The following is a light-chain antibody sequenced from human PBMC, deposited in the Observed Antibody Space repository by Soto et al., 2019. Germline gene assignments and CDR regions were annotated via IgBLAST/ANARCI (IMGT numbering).Light chain of an antibody. CDR1: SSNIGAGYD. Sequence: QSVLTQPPSVSGAPGQRVTISCTGSSSNIGAGYDVHWYQQLPGTAPKLLIYANKNRPAGVPDRFSASKSGTSASLAITGLQADDEADYYCQSYDTSPSGYVFGTGTKVTVL. J-gene: IGLJ1*01. CDR2: ANK. V-gene: IGLV1-40*01. CDR3: QSYDTSPSGYV.